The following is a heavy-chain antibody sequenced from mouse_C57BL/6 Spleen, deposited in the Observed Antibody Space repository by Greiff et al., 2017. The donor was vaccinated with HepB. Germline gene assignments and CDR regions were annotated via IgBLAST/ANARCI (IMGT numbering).Heavy chain of an antibody. CDR3: ARRYYDGSSSRNYFDY. V-gene: IGHV1-20*01. CDR1: GYSFTGYF. CDR2: INPYNGDT. D-gene: IGHD1-1*01. Sequence: VQLKESGPELVKPGDSVKISCKASGYSFTGYFMNWVMQSHGKSLEWIGRINPYNGDTFYNLKFKGKATLTVDKSSITAHMEHRSLTSEDSAVYYSARRYYDGSSSRNYFDYWGQGTTLTVSS. J-gene: IGHJ2*01.